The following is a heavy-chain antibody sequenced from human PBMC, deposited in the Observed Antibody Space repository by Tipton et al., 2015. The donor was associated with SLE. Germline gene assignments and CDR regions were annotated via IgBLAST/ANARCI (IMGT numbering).Heavy chain of an antibody. CDR3: ARGGYQYYFDY. CDR2: INHSGST. D-gene: IGHD5-12*01. V-gene: IGHV4-34*01. Sequence: TLSLTCAVYGGSFSGYYWSWIRQPPGKGLEWIGEINHSGSTNYNPSLKSRVTISVDTSKNQFSLKLTSVAAADTAVYYCARGGYQYYFDYWGQGTLVTVSS. CDR1: GGSFSGYY. J-gene: IGHJ4*02.